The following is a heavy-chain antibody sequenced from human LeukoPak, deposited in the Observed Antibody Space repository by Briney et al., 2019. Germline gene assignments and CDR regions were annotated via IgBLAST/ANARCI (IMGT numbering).Heavy chain of an antibody. CDR1: GYSISSGYY. CDR2: IYHSGST. CDR3: ARDTVAGSDFDY. V-gene: IGHV4-38-2*02. J-gene: IGHJ4*02. Sequence: SEPLSLTCAVSGYSISSGYYWGWIRQPPGKGLEWIGSIYHSGSTYYNPSLKSRVTISVDTSKNQFSLKLSSVTAADTAVYYCARDTVAGSDFDYWGQGTLVTVSS. D-gene: IGHD6-19*01.